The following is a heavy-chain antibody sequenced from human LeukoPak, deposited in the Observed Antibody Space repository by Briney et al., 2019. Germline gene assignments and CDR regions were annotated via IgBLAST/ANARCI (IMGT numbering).Heavy chain of an antibody. J-gene: IGHJ5*02. Sequence: SETLSLTCTVSGGSISSGGYYWSWISQHPGKGLEWIGYIYYSGSTYYNPSLKSRVTISVDTSKNQFSLKLSSVTAADTAVYYCATPGYSSGWYLSWGQGTQVTVSS. CDR3: ATPGYSSGWYLS. CDR2: IYYSGST. D-gene: IGHD6-19*01. V-gene: IGHV4-31*03. CDR1: GGSISSGGYY.